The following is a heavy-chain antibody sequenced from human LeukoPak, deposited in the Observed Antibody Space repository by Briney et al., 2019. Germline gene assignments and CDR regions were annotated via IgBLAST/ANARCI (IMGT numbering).Heavy chain of an antibody. CDR3: ARATRVAGTGFDP. V-gene: IGHV1-18*01. Sequence: ASVTVSCKASGYTFTSYGISWVRQAPGQGREWMGWISAYNGNTNYAQKLQGRVTMTTDTSTSTAYMELRSLRSDDTAVYYCARATRVAGTGFDPWGQGTLVTVSS. CDR2: ISAYNGNT. CDR1: GYTFTSYG. J-gene: IGHJ5*02.